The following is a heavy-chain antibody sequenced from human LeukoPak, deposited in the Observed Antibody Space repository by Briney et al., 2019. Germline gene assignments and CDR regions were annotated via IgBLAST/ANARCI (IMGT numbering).Heavy chain of an antibody. CDR3: AKDIGQVRATPMDV. V-gene: IGHV3-30*18. Sequence: GGSLRLSCAASGFTFSSYAMHWVRQAPGKGLEWVAGISYDGSNKHYADSVKGRFTISRDNSKNTLYLQMNSLRAEDTAVYYCAKDIGQVRATPMDVWGQGTTVTVSS. CDR2: ISYDGSNK. CDR1: GFTFSSYA. D-gene: IGHD1-26*01. J-gene: IGHJ6*02.